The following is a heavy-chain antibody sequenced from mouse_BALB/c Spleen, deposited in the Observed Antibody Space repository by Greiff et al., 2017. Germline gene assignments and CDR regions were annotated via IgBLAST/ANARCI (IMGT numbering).Heavy chain of an antibody. V-gene: IGHV3-6*02. Sequence: EVQVVESGPGLVKPSQSLSLTCSVTGYSITSGYYWNWIRQFPGNKLEWMGYISYDGSNNYNPSLKNRISITRDTSKNQFFLKLNSVTTEDTATYYCARVITTATWFDYWGQGTTLTVSS. CDR2: ISYDGSN. J-gene: IGHJ2*01. CDR3: ARVITTATWFDY. D-gene: IGHD1-2*01. CDR1: GYSITSGYY.